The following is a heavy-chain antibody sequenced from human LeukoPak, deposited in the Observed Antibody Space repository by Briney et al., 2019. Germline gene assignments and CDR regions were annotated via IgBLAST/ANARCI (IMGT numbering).Heavy chain of an antibody. CDR3: ARSSGWYPDYGMDV. Sequence: PSGTLSLTCAVSGGSISSSNWWSWVRQPPGKGLEWIGEIYHSGSTNYNPSLKSRVTISVDKSKNQFSLNLSSVTAADTALYYCARSSGWYPDYGMDVWGQGTTVTVSS. J-gene: IGHJ6*02. D-gene: IGHD6-19*01. V-gene: IGHV4-4*02. CDR2: IYHSGST. CDR1: GGSISSSNW.